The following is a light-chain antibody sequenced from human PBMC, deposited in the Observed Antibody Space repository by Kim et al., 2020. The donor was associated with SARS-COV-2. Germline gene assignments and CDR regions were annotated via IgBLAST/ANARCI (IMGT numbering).Light chain of an antibody. J-gene: IGKJ1*01. CDR2: GAS. CDR3: QDYGSSRT. CDR1: QSVTSSS. V-gene: IGKV3-20*01. Sequence: EIVLTQSPGPLSLSPGERATLSCRASQSVTSSSLSWYQQKPGQAPRLLIYGASSRATGIPDRFSGTGCGTDFTLTISRLEPEDFAVYYCQDYGSSRTFGQGTKVDIK.